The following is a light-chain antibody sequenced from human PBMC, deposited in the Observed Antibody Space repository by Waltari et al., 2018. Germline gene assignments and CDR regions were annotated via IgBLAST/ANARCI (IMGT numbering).Light chain of an antibody. V-gene: IGKV3-15*01. CDR2: GAS. J-gene: IGKJ2*01. Sequence: EIVMMQSPATLSVSPGERATLSCRASQSVSTTLAWYQQKPGQAPRLLINGASTRATGITARFSGSGSGTEFTLTISSLQSADFAIYYCQQFDNWSFGQGTKLEIK. CDR3: QQFDNWS. CDR1: QSVSTT.